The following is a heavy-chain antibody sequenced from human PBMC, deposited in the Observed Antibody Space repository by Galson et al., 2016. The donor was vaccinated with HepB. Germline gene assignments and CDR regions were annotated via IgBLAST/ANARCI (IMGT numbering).Heavy chain of an antibody. J-gene: IGHJ6*03. Sequence: SVKVSCKASGGTFDDYTVNWVRQAPGQGLEWVGGIIPFSATTNYAREFQGRVSITADESARTVYMELSSLRSEDTAVYYCARGELGLQRDRRGRIGTTESYPYYYMDVWGKGTAVSVSS. CDR2: IIPFSATT. CDR1: GGTFDDYT. V-gene: IGHV1-69*13. CDR3: ARGELGLQRDRRGRIGTTESYPYYYMDV. D-gene: IGHD1-1*01.